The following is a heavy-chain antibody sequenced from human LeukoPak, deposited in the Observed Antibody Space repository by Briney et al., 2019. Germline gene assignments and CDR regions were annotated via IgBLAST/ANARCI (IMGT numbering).Heavy chain of an antibody. J-gene: IGHJ5*02. CDR3: VRVGYCSGGGCQGRDWFDP. V-gene: IGHV3-7*01. Sequence: GGSLRLSCAGSGFSISDYWMAWVRQAPGKGLECVANIKGDGTNIYYVDSVKGRFTISRDNAKNLLFLQMNSLRVEDTALYYCVRVGYCSGGGCQGRDWFDPWGQGTRVTVSS. CDR1: GFSISDYW. CDR2: IKGDGTNI. D-gene: IGHD2-15*01.